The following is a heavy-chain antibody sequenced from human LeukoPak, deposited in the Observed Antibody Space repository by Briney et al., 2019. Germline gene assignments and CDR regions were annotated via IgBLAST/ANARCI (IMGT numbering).Heavy chain of an antibody. V-gene: IGHV3-30-3*01. Sequence: PGGSLRVSCAASGFTFSSYAMHWVRQAPGKGLEWVAVISYDGSNKYYADSVRGRFTISRDNSKNTLYLQMNSLRAEDTAVYYCASELAVAGNFDYWGQGTLVTVSS. CDR2: ISYDGSNK. J-gene: IGHJ4*02. CDR1: GFTFSSYA. CDR3: ASELAVAGNFDY. D-gene: IGHD6-19*01.